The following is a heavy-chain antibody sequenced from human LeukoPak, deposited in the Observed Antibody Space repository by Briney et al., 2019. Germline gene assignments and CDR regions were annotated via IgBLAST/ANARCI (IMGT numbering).Heavy chain of an antibody. Sequence: GGSLRLSCAASGFTFSSYWMHWVRQAPGKGVVWVSRIRGDGGTTSYADSVKGRFTISRDNAENTLYLQMNSLRAEDTAVYYCSKKGQNGDYGKPDWGQGTLVTVSS. V-gene: IGHV3-74*01. CDR3: SKKGQNGDYGKPD. CDR2: IRGDGGTT. CDR1: GFTFSSYW. D-gene: IGHD4-17*01. J-gene: IGHJ4*02.